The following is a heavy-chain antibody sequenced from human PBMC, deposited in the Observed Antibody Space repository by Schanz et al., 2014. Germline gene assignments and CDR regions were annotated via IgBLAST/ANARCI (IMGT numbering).Heavy chain of an antibody. Sequence: EVQLVESGGGLVQPGGSLRLSCGVSGFTVSSNYMTWVRQAPGKGLEWVSFIYSADSTYYADSVKGRFTIARDNSKNTLYLQMNSLRAEDTAVYYCARLWSVAGTAFDFWGQGTLVTVSS. V-gene: IGHV3-66*04. D-gene: IGHD6-19*01. CDR2: IYSADST. CDR3: ARLWSVAGTAFDF. CDR1: GFTVSSNY. J-gene: IGHJ4*02.